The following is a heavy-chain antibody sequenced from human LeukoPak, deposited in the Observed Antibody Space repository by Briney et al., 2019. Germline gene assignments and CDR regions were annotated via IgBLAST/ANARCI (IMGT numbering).Heavy chain of an antibody. D-gene: IGHD5-12*01. CDR3: AREDSGYDRGDY. V-gene: IGHV3-66*01. Sequence: GGSLRLSCAASGFTFSSCAMTWVRQAPGKGLEWVSVIYSGGSTYYADSVKGRFTISRDNSKNTLYLQMNSLRAEDTAVYYCAREDSGYDRGDYWGQGTLVTVSS. J-gene: IGHJ4*02. CDR2: IYSGGST. CDR1: GFTFSSCA.